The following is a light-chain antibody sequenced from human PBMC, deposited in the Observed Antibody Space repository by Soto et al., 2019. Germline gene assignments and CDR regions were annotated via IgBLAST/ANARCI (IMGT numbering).Light chain of an antibody. CDR2: EVT. CDR1: ISDLGVYNY. CDR3: NSYAGSNNWI. V-gene: IGLV2-8*01. J-gene: IGLJ2*01. Sequence: QSALTQPPSASGSPGQSVSISCTGTISDLGVYNYVSWYQQHPGKAPKLMIYEVTKRPSGVPDRFSGSRSGSTASLTVSGLQAEDEDDYYCNSYAGSNNWIFGGGTKLTVL.